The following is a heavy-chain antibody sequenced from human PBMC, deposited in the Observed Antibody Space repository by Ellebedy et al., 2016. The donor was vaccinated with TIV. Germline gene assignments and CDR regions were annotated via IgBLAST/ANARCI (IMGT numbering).Heavy chain of an antibody. CDR1: GFTFEDFA. CDR2: ISWNSVTM. Sequence: PGGSLRLSCAASGFTFEDFAMHWVRQAPGMGLEWVSGISWNSVTMHYTDSVKGRFTISRDNAKNSLYLKKHSLRAEETAFYYCVKGSIAANGTCFDAWGQGTLVTVSS. D-gene: IGHD6-13*01. CDR3: VKGSIAANGTCFDA. J-gene: IGHJ4*02. V-gene: IGHV3-9*01.